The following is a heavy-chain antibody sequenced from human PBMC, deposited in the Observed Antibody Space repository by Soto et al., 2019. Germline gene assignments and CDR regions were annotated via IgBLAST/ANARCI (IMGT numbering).Heavy chain of an antibody. V-gene: IGHV3-74*01. Sequence: GGSLRLSCAASGFNFGPFWMHWVRQVPGKGLVWVSHINSDGSTIVYADSVKGRFTISRDNAKSTLFLQMNSLRAEDTAVYYCARDRGYPDSFDIWGQGTMVTVSS. D-gene: IGHD3-10*01. J-gene: IGHJ3*02. CDR3: ARDRGYPDSFDI. CDR2: INSDGSTI. CDR1: GFNFGPFW.